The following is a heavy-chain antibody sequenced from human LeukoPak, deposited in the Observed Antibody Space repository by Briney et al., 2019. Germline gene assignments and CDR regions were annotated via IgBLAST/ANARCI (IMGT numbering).Heavy chain of an antibody. V-gene: IGHV1-2*02. CDR3: ARDYSSSWYSTGLGWFDP. D-gene: IGHD6-13*01. Sequence: ASVKVSCKASGYTFTGYYMHWVRQAPGQGLEWMGWINPNSGGTNYAQKFQGRVTMTRDTSISTAYMELSRLRSDDTAVYYCARDYSSSWYSTGLGWFDPWGQGTLVTVSS. J-gene: IGHJ5*02. CDR2: INPNSGGT. CDR1: GYTFTGYY.